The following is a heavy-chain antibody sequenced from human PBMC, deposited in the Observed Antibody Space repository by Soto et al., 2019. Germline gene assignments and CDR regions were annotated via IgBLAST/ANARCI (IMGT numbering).Heavy chain of an antibody. CDR3: ARPSRYYYDSSGPAAWFEP. CDR1: GGTFSSYA. D-gene: IGHD3-22*01. V-gene: IGHV1-69*13. CDR2: IIPIFGTA. J-gene: IGHJ5*02. Sequence: SVKVSCKASGGTFSSYAISWVRQAPGQGLEWMGGIIPIFGTANYAQKFQGRVTITADESTSTAYMELSSLRSEDTAVYYCARPSRYYYDSSGPAAWFEPWGQGTLVSVSS.